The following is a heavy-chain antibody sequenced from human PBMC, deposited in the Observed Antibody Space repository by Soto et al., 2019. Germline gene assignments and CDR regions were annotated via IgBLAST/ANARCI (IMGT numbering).Heavy chain of an antibody. CDR1: GFTFSNFG. CDR2: ISNDERIK. V-gene: IGHV3-33*01. CDR3: ARGLRSVLDY. D-gene: IGHD6-6*01. J-gene: IGHJ4*02. Sequence: QVHLVESGGGVVQPGGSLRLSCVASGFTFSNFGMHWVRQAPGKGLEWVAVISNDERIKQYADSVRGRFAISRVNSKNTLYLQMTSMRDEDTAIYYCARGLRSVLDYWGQGTLITVSS.